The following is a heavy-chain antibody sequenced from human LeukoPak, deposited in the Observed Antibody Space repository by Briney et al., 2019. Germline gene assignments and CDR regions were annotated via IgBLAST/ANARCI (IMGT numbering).Heavy chain of an antibody. D-gene: IGHD4-11*01. J-gene: IGHJ5*02. V-gene: IGHV4-59*01. CDR3: ARGDSNDSKGFDP. CDR2: MYYRGST. Sequence: SETLSLTCTVSGGSISTYSWNWIRHPPGRGLEWIGSMYYRGSTNFNPSLRSRVTMSLDTSKNQFSLKLSSVTAADTAVYYCARGDSNDSKGFDPWGQGTLVTVSS. CDR1: GGSISTYS.